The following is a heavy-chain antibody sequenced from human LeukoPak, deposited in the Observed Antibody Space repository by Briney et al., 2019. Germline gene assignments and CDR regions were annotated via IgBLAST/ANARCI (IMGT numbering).Heavy chain of an antibody. Sequence: GGSLRLSCAASGFTFSSYSMNWVRQAPGKGLEWVSSISSSSSYIYYADSVKGRFTISRDNAKNSLYPQMNSLRAEDTAVYYCASLGVTSGDYWGQGTLVTVSS. CDR2: ISSSSSYI. J-gene: IGHJ4*02. D-gene: IGHD3-16*01. CDR1: GFTFSSYS. CDR3: ASLGVTSGDY. V-gene: IGHV3-21*01.